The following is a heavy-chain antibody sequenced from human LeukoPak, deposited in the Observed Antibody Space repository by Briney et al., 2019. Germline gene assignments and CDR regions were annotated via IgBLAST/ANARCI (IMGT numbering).Heavy chain of an antibody. D-gene: IGHD3-10*01. V-gene: IGHV3-21*01. J-gene: IGHJ6*04. CDR1: GFTFSSYS. Sequence: GGSLRLSCAASGFTFSSYSMNWVRQAPGKGLEWVSSISSSSSYIYYADSVKGRFTISRDNAKNSLYLQMNSLRAEDTAVYYCARDASGWFGELGYAVDVWGKGTTVTVSS. CDR2: ISSSSSYI. CDR3: ARDASGWFGELGYAVDV.